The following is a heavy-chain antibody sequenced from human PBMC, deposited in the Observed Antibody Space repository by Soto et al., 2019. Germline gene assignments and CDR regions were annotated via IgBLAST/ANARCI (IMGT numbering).Heavy chain of an antibody. CDR1: GFTFSSYA. V-gene: IGHV3-30-3*01. J-gene: IGHJ6*02. D-gene: IGHD5-18*01. CDR3: AREGYSYGSRYGMDV. CDR2: ISYDGSNK. Sequence: QVQLVESGGGVVQPGRSLRLSCAASGFTFSSYAMHWVRQAPGKGLEWVAVISYDGSNKYYADSVKGRFTISRDNSKNTLYLPMNSLRAEDTAVYYCAREGYSYGSRYGMDVWGQGTTVTVSS.